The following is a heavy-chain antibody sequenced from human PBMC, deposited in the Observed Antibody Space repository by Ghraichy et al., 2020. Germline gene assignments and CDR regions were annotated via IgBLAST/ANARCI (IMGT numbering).Heavy chain of an antibody. D-gene: IGHD2-2*01. Sequence: GGSLRLSCAASGFTFSRHWMQWVRQVPGKGLVCLTRISPGGSSTLYADSVKGRFTISRDNAKNTVHLQMNSLRAEDTAVYYCARESGTSGAHGVMDVWGQGTTVTVSS. CDR3: ARESGTSGAHGVMDV. J-gene: IGHJ6*02. CDR2: ISPGGSST. CDR1: GFTFSRHW. V-gene: IGHV3-74*03.